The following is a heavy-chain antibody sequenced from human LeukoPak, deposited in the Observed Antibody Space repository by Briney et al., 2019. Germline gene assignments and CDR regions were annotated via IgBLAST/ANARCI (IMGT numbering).Heavy chain of an antibody. V-gene: IGHV3-66*01. CDR2: IYSGGST. CDR1: GFTVSSNY. D-gene: IGHD6-13*01. Sequence: PGGSLRLSCAASGFTVSSNYMSWVRQAPGKGLEWVSVIYSGGSTYYADSVKGRFTISRDNSKNTLYLQMNSLRAEDTALYYCARVAYSSREGYWGQGTLVTVSS. J-gene: IGHJ4*02. CDR3: ARVAYSSREGY.